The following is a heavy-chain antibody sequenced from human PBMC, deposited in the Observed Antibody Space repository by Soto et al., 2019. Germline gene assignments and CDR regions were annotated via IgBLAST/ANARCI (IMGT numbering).Heavy chain of an antibody. CDR3: ARLGSTLYGEFGY. D-gene: IGHD6-13*01. V-gene: IGHV4-39*01. CDR1: GGSISSSSYY. Sequence: SETLSLTCTVSGGSISSSSYYWGWIRQPPGKGLEWIGSIYYSGSTYYNPSLKSRVTISVDTSKNQFSLKLSSVTAADTAVSFCARLGSTLYGEFGYWGHGNLVAV. J-gene: IGHJ4*01. CDR2: IYYSGST.